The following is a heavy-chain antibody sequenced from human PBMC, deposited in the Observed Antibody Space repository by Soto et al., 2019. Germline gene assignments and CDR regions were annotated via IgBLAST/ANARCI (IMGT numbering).Heavy chain of an antibody. Sequence: SETLSLTCTVSGGSFGSSAYYWGWIRRAPGKGLEWIGSINSSGSTFSNPSLKSRVTLSVDTSKNQFSLKLTSVTAADTALYYCSRRAPEGFDPWGQGTLVTVYS. V-gene: IGHV4-39*01. CDR1: GGSFGSSAYY. J-gene: IGHJ5*02. CDR3: SRRAPEGFDP. CDR2: INSSGST.